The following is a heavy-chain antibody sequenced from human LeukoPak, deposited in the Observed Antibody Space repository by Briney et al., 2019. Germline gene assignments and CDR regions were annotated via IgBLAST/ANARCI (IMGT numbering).Heavy chain of an antibody. V-gene: IGHV4-31*03. D-gene: IGHD5-12*01. CDR1: GGSISSGGYY. CDR3: ARDRSGYDSRSPFDY. CDR2: IYYSGST. Sequence: SQTLSLTCTVSGGSISSGGYYWSWIRQHPGKGLEWIGYIYYSGSTYYNPSLKSRVTISVDTSKNQFSLKLSSVTAADTAVYYCARDRSGYDSRSPFDYWGQGTLVTVSS. J-gene: IGHJ4*02.